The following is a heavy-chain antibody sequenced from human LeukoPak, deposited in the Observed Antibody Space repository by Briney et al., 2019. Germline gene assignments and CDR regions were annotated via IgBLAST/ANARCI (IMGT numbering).Heavy chain of an antibody. Sequence: GGSLRLSCAASGFTFTDFYMSWIRQAPGKGLEWLSDISRSSTDTNYADSVKGRFTISRDNSKNSLYLQMNSLRTEDTALYYCAKEDYSSSWYALDYWGQGTLVTVSS. CDR1: GFTFTDFY. J-gene: IGHJ4*02. D-gene: IGHD6-13*01. CDR2: ISRSSTDT. CDR3: AKEDYSSSWYALDY. V-gene: IGHV3-11*05.